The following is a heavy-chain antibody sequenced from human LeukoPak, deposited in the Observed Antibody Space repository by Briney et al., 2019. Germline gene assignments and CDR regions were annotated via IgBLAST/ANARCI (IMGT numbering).Heavy chain of an antibody. CDR3: ARKGAGYSGYGIDY. J-gene: IGHJ4*02. V-gene: IGHV3-21*01. CDR1: GFTFSSYS. Sequence: GGSLRLSCAASGFTFSSYSMNWVRQAPGKGLEGVSSISSSSSYIYYADSVKGRFTISTHDPKNSLYLQMNSLRAEDTAVYYCARKGAGYSGYGIDYWGQGTLVTVSS. D-gene: IGHD5-12*01. CDR2: ISSSSSYI.